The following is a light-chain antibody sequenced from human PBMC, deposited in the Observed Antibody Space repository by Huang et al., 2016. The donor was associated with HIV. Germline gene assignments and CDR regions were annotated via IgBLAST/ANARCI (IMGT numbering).Light chain of an antibody. J-gene: IGKJ1*01. CDR1: QSLLHTYKYNY. CDR3: MQALQTPWT. CDR2: LAS. Sequence: DIVMTQSPLSLAVTPGEPASISCRSSQSLLHTYKYNYLDLYVQKPGQSPQLLIFLASRRASGVPDRFSGSGSGTDFTLKISRVEAEDVGVYYCMQALQTPWTFGQGTKVEIK. V-gene: IGKV2-28*01.